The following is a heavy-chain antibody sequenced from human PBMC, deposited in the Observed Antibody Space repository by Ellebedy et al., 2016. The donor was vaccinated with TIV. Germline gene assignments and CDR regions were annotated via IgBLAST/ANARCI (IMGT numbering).Heavy chain of an antibody. CDR3: TRDLTNIVSGDY. Sequence: AASVKVSCKTSGYTFTDYSIHWVRQAPGQGLEWMAWINPNSGDTDYAQKFQGRVTVTRDTSTSTAFLELSRLRSDDTAVYYCTRDLTNIVSGDYWGQGTLVTVSS. J-gene: IGHJ4*02. CDR2: INPNSGDT. V-gene: IGHV1-2*02. D-gene: IGHD5/OR15-5a*01. CDR1: GYTFTDYS.